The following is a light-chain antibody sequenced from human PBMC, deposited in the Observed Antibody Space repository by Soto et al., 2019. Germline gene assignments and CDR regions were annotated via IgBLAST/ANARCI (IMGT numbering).Light chain of an antibody. Sequence: QSALTQPASVSGSPGQSITISCTGSNSDVGAYNYVSWYQQHPGKAPKLIIYEVNNRPSGVSYRFSGSKSGNMASLTISGLQAEDEADYYCASYTVSHTRVFGGGTKLTVL. J-gene: IGLJ3*02. CDR2: EVN. V-gene: IGLV2-14*01. CDR3: ASYTVSHTRV. CDR1: NSDVGAYNY.